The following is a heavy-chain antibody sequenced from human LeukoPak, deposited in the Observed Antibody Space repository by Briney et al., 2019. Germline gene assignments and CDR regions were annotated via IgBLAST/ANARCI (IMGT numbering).Heavy chain of an antibody. Sequence: ASVTVSCKASGYTFTSYDINWVRQATGQGLEWMGWMNPNSGNTGYAQKFQGRVTMTRNTSISTAYMELSSLRSEDTAVYYCARGTHRYFAYYYGMDVWGQGTTVTVSS. CDR1: GYTFTSYD. CDR3: ARGTHRYFAYYYGMDV. V-gene: IGHV1-8*01. J-gene: IGHJ6*02. D-gene: IGHD3-9*01. CDR2: MNPNSGNT.